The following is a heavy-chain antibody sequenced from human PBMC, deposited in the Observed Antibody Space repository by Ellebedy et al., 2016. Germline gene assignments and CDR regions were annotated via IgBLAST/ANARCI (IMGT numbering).Heavy chain of an antibody. CDR1: GFTFSSYA. J-gene: IGHJ2*01. V-gene: IGHV3-23*01. Sequence: GGSLRLSCAASGFTFSSYAMSWVRQAPGKGLEWVSAISGSGGSTYYADSVKGRFTISRDNSKNTLYLQMNSLRAEDTAVYYCATGLHDYGDYGTTHTNWYFDLWGRGTLVTVSS. CDR2: ISGSGGST. CDR3: ATGLHDYGDYGTTHTNWYFDL. D-gene: IGHD4-17*01.